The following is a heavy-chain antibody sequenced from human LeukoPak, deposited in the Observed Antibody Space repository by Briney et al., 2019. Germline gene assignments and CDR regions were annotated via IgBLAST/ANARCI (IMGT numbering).Heavy chain of an antibody. CDR2: INHSGST. Sequence: SETLSLTCAVYGGSFSGYYWSWIRQPPGKGLEWIGEINHSGSTNYNPSLKSRVTISVDTSKNQFSLKLSSVTAADTAVYYCARVPRTGDWYFDLWGRGTLVTVSS. V-gene: IGHV4-34*01. J-gene: IGHJ2*01. CDR3: ARVPRTGDWYFDL. D-gene: IGHD2-8*02. CDR1: GGSFSGYY.